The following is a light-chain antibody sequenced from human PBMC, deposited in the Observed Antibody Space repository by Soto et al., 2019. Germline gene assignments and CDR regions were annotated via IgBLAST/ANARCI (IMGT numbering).Light chain of an antibody. CDR2: WAS. J-gene: IGKJ1*01. CDR1: QSVLYSSNNKNY. Sequence: DIVMTQSPDSLAVSLGERATINCKSSQSVLYSSNNKNYLAWYPQKPGQPPKLLIYWASTRESGVPDRFSGGGSGTDFTLTSSSLQAEHVAVYYCQQYCSTPWTFRQGPKEEIK. V-gene: IGKV4-1*01. CDR3: QQYCSTPWT.